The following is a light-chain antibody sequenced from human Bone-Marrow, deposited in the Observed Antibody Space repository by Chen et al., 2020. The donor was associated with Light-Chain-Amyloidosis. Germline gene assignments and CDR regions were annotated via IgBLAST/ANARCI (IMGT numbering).Light chain of an antibody. V-gene: IGLV2-14*03. J-gene: IGLJ1*01. CDR1: SSDIGDYRY. CDR3: PSYRVMNSIV. CDR2: DVT. Sequence: QSALTQPASVSGSPGQSITISCTGTSSDIGDYRYVSWYQHHPGKAPELIIFDVTKRPSGVSDRFSGSKSGNTASLPISGLQAEDEADYYCPSYRVMNSIVFGTGTKISVL.